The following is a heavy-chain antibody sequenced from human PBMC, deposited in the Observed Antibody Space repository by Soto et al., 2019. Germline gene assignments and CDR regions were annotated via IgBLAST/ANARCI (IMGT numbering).Heavy chain of an antibody. CDR3: ARDLTKGLDV. J-gene: IGHJ6*02. Sequence: GASVKVSCKASGYTFTSCGISWVRQAPGQGLEWMGLINTYNGYTNYPQNFQGRVTMTTDTSTGTVYMELRSLTSDDTAVDYCARDLTKGLDVWGQGTTVTVS. D-gene: IGHD4-4*01. V-gene: IGHV1-18*01. CDR2: INTYNGYT. CDR1: GYTFTSCG.